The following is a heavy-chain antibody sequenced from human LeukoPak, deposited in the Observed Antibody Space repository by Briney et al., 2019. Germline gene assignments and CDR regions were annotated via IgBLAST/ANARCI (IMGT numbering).Heavy chain of an antibody. J-gene: IGHJ3*02. Sequence: SETLSLTCTVSGGSISTYYWSWIRQPPGKGLEWIGYIYYSGITDYSPSLKSRVTISIDTSKKQFSLKLSSVTAADTAVYYCARWEASRVAFDIWGQGTLVTVSS. V-gene: IGHV4-59*01. D-gene: IGHD1-26*01. CDR2: IYYSGIT. CDR1: GGSISTYY. CDR3: ARWEASRVAFDI.